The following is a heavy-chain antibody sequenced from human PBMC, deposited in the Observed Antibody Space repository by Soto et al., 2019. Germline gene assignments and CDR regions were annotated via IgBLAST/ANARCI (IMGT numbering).Heavy chain of an antibody. D-gene: IGHD6-6*01. CDR1: GGSFSGYY. J-gene: IGHJ6*02. CDR2: INHSGST. V-gene: IGHV4-34*01. Sequence: PSETLSLTCAVYGGSFSGYYWSWIRQPPGKGLEWIGEINHSGSTNYNPSLKSRVTISVDTSKNQFSLKLSSVTAADTAVYYCARSIAALPNSYYYYGMDVWGQGTTVTVSS. CDR3: ARSIAALPNSYYYYGMDV.